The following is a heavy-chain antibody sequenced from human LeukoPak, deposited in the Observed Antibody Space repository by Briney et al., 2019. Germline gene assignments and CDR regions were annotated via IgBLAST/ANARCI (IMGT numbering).Heavy chain of an antibody. J-gene: IGHJ4*02. CDR3: ARGPGLHTGESFDY. D-gene: IGHD2-8*02. Sequence: TLSLTCIVSSGSISSGNYFWSWIRQPAGKGLEWIGRIYIGVNPDYNPSLKSRVTVSADTSKNQFSLKLTSVTAADTAVYFCARGPGLHTGESFDYWGQGILVTVSS. CDR1: SGSISSGNYF. CDR2: IYIGVNP. V-gene: IGHV4-61*02.